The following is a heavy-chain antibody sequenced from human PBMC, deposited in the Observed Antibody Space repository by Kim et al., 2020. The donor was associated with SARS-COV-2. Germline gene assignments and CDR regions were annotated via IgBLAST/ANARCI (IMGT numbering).Heavy chain of an antibody. D-gene: IGHD2-21*01. Sequence: ASVKVSCKASGYTFTSYAMNWVRQAPGQELEWMGWINTNTGNPTYAQGFTGRFVFSLDTSVSTAYLQISSLKAEDTAVYYCARVPGPSILSWYYYYGMDVWGQGTTVTVSS. CDR1: GYTFTSYA. CDR2: INTNTGNP. V-gene: IGHV7-4-1*02. CDR3: ARVPGPSILSWYYYYGMDV. J-gene: IGHJ6*02.